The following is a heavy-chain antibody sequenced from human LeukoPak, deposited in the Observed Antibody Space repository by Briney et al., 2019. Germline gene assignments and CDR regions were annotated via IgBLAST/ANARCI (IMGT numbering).Heavy chain of an antibody. CDR1: GFTFSSYS. D-gene: IGHD3-16*01. J-gene: IGHJ4*02. Sequence: GSLRLSCAASGFTFSSYSMNWVRQAPGKGLEWVSVIYSGGSTYYADSVKGRFTISRDNSKNTLYLQMNSLRAEDTAVYYCARDLGGLWGQGTLVTVSS. V-gene: IGHV3-66*01. CDR2: IYSGGST. CDR3: ARDLGGL.